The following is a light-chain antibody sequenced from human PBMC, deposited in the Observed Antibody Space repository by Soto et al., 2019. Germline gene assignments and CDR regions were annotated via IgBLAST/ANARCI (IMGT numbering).Light chain of an antibody. V-gene: IGKV1-5*01. Sequence: DIQMTKSPSTMSASVGDTVTITCRASQNINTWLAWYQQKPGKAPKFLIYDASSLDRGVPSMFSGDGSGTEFTLTISSLQPDDVGIYYCQHYRRHSDLTFGGGTRIEIK. CDR2: DAS. J-gene: IGKJ4*01. CDR3: QHYRRHSDLT. CDR1: QNINTW.